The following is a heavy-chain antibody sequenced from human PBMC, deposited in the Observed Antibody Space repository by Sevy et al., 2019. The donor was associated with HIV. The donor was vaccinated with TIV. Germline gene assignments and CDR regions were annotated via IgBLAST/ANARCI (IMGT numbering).Heavy chain of an antibody. Sequence: SETLSLTCTVSGGPITSLYWNWIRQPPGKGLGWIANIYYNGPINYNPSLKSRVTLSLDTSKNQFSLRLSSVTAADTAMYYCAGENAWGRGYSWGQGTLVTVSS. D-gene: IGHD1-26*01. CDR1: GGPITSLY. CDR3: AGENAWGRGYS. V-gene: IGHV4-59*08. CDR2: IYYNGPI. J-gene: IGHJ4*02.